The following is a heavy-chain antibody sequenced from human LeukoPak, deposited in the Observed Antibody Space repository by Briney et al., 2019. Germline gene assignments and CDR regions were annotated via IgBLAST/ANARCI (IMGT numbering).Heavy chain of an antibody. CDR1: GGTFSNYA. CDR3: ARGRRDGYNYYFDY. D-gene: IGHD5-24*01. V-gene: IGHV1-69*13. Sequence: SVKVSCKASGGTFSNYAISWVRQAPGQGLEWMGGIIPMFGTPNYAQKFQGRVTITADESTSTAYMELSSPRSEDTAVYYCARGRRDGYNYYFDYWGQGTLVTVSS. CDR2: IIPMFGTP. J-gene: IGHJ4*02.